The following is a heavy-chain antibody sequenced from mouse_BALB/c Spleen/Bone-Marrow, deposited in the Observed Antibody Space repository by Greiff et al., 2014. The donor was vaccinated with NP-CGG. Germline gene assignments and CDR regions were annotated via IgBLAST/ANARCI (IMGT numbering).Heavy chain of an antibody. J-gene: IGHJ3*01. CDR1: GYTFSSYW. Sequence: VQLQQSGAELMKPGASVKISCKATGYTFSSYWIEWVKQRPGHGLEWIGEILPGSGSTNYNEKFKGKATFTADTSSNTAYMQLSSLTSEDSAVYYRAREDGNHVGFAYWGQGTLVTVSA. V-gene: IGHV1-9*01. CDR3: AREDGNHVGFAY. CDR2: ILPGSGST. D-gene: IGHD2-1*01.